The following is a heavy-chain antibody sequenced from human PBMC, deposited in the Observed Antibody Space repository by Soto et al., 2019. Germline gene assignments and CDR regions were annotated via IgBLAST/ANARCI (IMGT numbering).Heavy chain of an antibody. CDR1: GFTVSNNY. Sequence: GGSLRLSCAASGFTVSNNYMSWVRQAPGKGLEWVSVIYSGGITYYADSVKGRFTISRDNSKNTLYLQMNSLRAEDTAVYYCARSHYYDGTLDYWGQGTLVTVSS. D-gene: IGHD3-22*01. CDR2: IYSGGIT. J-gene: IGHJ4*02. V-gene: IGHV3-66*01. CDR3: ARSHYYDGTLDY.